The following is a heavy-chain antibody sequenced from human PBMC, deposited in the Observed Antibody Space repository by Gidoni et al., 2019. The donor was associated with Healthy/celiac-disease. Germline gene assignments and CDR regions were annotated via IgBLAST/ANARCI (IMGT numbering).Heavy chain of an antibody. J-gene: IGHJ6*02. D-gene: IGHD2-15*01. CDR3: ARGGVVVVAATFPPDYYGMDV. CDR1: GGSISSSGYY. Sequence: QVQLQESGPGLVKPSQTLSLTCTVSGGSISSSGYYWSWIRQHPGKGLEWIGYIYYSGSTYYNPSLKSRVTISVDTSKNQFSLKLSSVTAADTAVYYCARGGVVVVAATFPPDYYGMDVWGQGTTVTVSS. V-gene: IGHV4-31*03. CDR2: IYYSGST.